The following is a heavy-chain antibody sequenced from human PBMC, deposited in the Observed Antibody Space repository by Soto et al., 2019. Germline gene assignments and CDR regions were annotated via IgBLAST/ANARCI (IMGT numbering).Heavy chain of an antibody. V-gene: IGHV3-74*01. Sequence: PGGSLRLSCAASGFTFSSYWMHWVRQAPGKGLVWVSRINSDGSSTSYADSVKGRFTISRDNAKNTLYLQMNSLRAEDTAVYYCAREYSSSWYLFDYWGQGTLVTVS. CDR3: AREYSSSWYLFDY. CDR2: INSDGSST. D-gene: IGHD6-13*01. CDR1: GFTFSSYW. J-gene: IGHJ4*02.